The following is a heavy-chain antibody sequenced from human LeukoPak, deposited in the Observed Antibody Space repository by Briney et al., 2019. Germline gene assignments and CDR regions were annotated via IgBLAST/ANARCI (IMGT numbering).Heavy chain of an antibody. CDR1: GYTFTSYG. V-gene: IGHV1-18*01. Sequence: ASVKVSCKASGYTFTSYGISWVRQAPGQGLEWMGWISAYNGNTNYAQKLQGRVTMTTDTSTSTAYMELRSLRSDDTAVYYCASLRGTFHRQGGNWFDPWGQGTLVTVSS. CDR2: ISAYNGNT. J-gene: IGHJ5*02. CDR3: ASLRGTFHRQGGNWFDP. D-gene: IGHD3-10*01.